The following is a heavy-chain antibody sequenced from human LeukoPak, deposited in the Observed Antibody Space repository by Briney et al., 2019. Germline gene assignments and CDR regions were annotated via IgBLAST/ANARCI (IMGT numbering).Heavy chain of an antibody. J-gene: IGHJ4*02. V-gene: IGHV3-7*01. CDR1: GFTFNNYW. Sequence: PGGSLRLSCAASGFTFNNYWMSWVRRAPGKGLEWVANIKQDGSENYYVDSVKGRFTISRDNAKNSLYLQMNSLRAEDTAVYYCARGLRAYYDFWSGYYTGYFDYWGQGTLVTVSS. D-gene: IGHD3-3*01. CDR3: ARGLRAYYDFWSGYYTGYFDY. CDR2: IKQDGSEN.